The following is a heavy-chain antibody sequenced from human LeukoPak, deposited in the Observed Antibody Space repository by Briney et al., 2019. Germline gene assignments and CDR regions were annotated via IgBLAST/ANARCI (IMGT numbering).Heavy chain of an antibody. CDR3: ARHLGRSSWLYYFDY. J-gene: IGHJ4*02. CDR1: GGSISSYY. CDR2: IYYSGST. D-gene: IGHD6-13*01. Sequence: SETLSLTCTVSGGSISSYYWSWIRQPPGKGLEWIGYIYYSGSTNYNPSLKSRVSISVDTSKNQFSLQLSSVTAADTAVYYCARHLGRSSWLYYFDYWGQGTLVTVSS. V-gene: IGHV4-59*08.